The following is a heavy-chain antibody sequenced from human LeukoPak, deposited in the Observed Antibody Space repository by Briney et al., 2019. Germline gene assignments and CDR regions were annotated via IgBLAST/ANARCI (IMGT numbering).Heavy chain of an antibody. Sequence: GRSLRLSCVASGFTFTNFAVHWVRQAPGKGLEWVAFISYDGSTKYYADSVKGRFTISRDNAKNSLYLQMNSLRAEDTAVYYCARDFGSGWFTDAFDIWGQGTMVTVSS. CDR2: ISYDGSTK. D-gene: IGHD6-19*01. CDR1: GFTFTNFA. CDR3: ARDFGSGWFTDAFDI. V-gene: IGHV3-30*04. J-gene: IGHJ3*02.